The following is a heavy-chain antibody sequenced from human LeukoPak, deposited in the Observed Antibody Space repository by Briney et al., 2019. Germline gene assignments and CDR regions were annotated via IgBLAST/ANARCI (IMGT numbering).Heavy chain of an antibody. CDR3: ARVRGGEVPAAIFEVRFDP. V-gene: IGHV4-59*01. D-gene: IGHD2-2*01. Sequence: PSETLSLTCTVSGGSISSYYWSWIRQPPGKGLEWIGYIYYSGSTNYNPSLKSRVTISVDTSKNQFSLKLSSVTAADTAVYYCARVRGGEVPAAIFEVRFDPWGQGTLVTVSS. CDR2: IYYSGST. J-gene: IGHJ5*02. CDR1: GGSISSYY.